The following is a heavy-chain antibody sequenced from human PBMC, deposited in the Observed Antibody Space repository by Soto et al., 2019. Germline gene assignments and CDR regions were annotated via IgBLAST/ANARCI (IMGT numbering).Heavy chain of an antibody. V-gene: IGHV1-69*02. D-gene: IGHD2-2*01. CDR3: ATFYGGDCTTTTCYGDFDY. CDR1: GGIFNRYS. J-gene: IGHJ4*02. Sequence: QVQLVQSGAEVKKPGSSVKVSCKASGGIFNRYSVSWVRQAPGQGLELMGRIIPLFGITNYAQKFQGRVMITADKSTNTAYMEVNGLRSEDTALYYCATFYGGDCTTTTCYGDFDYWGQGTLVTVTS. CDR2: IIPLFGIT.